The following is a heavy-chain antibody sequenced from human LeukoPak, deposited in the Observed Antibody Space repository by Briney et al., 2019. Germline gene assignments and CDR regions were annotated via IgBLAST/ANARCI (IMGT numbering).Heavy chain of an antibody. D-gene: IGHD6-13*01. CDR1: GFTFSSYA. Sequence: GGSLRLSCAASGFTFSSYAMSWVRQAPGKGLEWVSAISGSGGSTYYADSVKGRLTISRDNSKNTLYLQMNSLRAEDTAVYYCAKDTGYSSSWNDYWGQGTLVAVSS. V-gene: IGHV3-23*01. J-gene: IGHJ4*02. CDR2: ISGSGGST. CDR3: AKDTGYSSSWNDY.